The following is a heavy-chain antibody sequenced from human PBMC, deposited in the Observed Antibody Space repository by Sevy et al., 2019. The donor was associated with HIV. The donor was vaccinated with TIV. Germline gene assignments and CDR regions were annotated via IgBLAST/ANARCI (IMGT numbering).Heavy chain of an antibody. V-gene: IGHV3-30*18. CDR1: GFSFRNYG. J-gene: IGHJ6*02. CDR2: ISFDGDTK. D-gene: IGHD3-22*01. Sequence: GGSLRLSCAASGFSFRNYGMHWVRQAPGKGLEWLALISFDGDTKYYGDSVKGRFTISRDNSKNTLYLQMNSLRVEDKAVYYYGKRGGHDSSGYVSYYYYGMDVWGQGTTVTVSS. CDR3: GKRGGHDSSGYVSYYYYGMDV.